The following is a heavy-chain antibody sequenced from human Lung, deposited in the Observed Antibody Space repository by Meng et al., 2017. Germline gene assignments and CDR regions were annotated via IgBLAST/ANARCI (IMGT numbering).Heavy chain of an antibody. J-gene: IGHJ4*02. CDR2: TYYRSKWYN. CDR3: ARSQQWLDS. V-gene: IGHV6-1*02. CDR1: GDSVSVNSAA. Sequence: QVHLQQSGPGLWKPPHTPSRTCAISGDSVSVNSAAWNWIRQSPSRGLEWLGRTYYRSKWYNGYAVSVRSRITINPDTSKNQFSLQLNSVTPEDTAVYYCARSQQWLDSWGQGTLVTVSS. D-gene: IGHD6-19*01.